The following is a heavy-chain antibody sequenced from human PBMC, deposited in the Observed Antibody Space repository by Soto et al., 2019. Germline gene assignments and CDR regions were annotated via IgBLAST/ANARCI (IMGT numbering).Heavy chain of an antibody. D-gene: IGHD3-9*01. J-gene: IGHJ4*02. CDR1: GFAVRKDW. CDR3: TALILTGPYDFDY. Sequence: ADRGFAVRKDWVSWVGQALGKGLEWVGRIKSKTDGGTTDYAAPVKGRFTISRDDSKNTLYLQMNSLKTADTAVYYCTALILTGPYDFDYWGQGTLVTVSS. V-gene: IGHV3-15*01. CDR2: IKSKTDGGTT.